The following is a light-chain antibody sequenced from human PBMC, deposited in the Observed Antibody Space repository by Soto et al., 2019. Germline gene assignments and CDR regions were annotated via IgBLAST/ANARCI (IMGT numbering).Light chain of an antibody. J-gene: IGKJ4*01. CDR1: QSVSSY. V-gene: IGKV3-11*01. Sequence: EIVLTQSPATLSLSPGERATLSCRASQSVSSYLAWYQQKPGQAPRLLIYDASNRATGIPARFSGSGSGTDFTLTISSLEPEDFAVYYCPQRSNWLTVGGGTKVEIK. CDR2: DAS. CDR3: PQRSNWLT.